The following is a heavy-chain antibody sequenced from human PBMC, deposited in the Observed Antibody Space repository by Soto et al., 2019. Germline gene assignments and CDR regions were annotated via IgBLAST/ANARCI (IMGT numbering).Heavy chain of an antibody. Sequence: PSETLSLTCAVSGDSISSRNWWNWVRQPPGKGLEWIGQFSHVGNSNYNPSLQSRLTISVDKSKNQFFLKLSSVTAADTAVYYCASSRRPHFSDSSGHAVLESFQKWGQGTLVT. V-gene: IGHV4-4*02. CDR1: GDSISSRNW. CDR2: FSHVGNS. D-gene: IGHD3-22*01. J-gene: IGHJ1*01. CDR3: ASSRRPHFSDSSGHAVLESFQK.